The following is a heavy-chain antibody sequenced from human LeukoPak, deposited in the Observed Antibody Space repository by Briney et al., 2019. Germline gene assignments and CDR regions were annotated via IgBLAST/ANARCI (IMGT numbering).Heavy chain of an antibody. CDR3: ARDSSYGSGSYDYFDS. Sequence: SETLSLTCTVSGGSITNAGYYWSWIRQPAGKGLEWIGRVYTSGSTHYNPSLKSRVTISVGTSKNQFSLKLNSVTAADTAMYFCARDSSYGSGSYDYFDSWGQGILVTVSS. V-gene: IGHV4-61*02. CDR2: VYTSGST. CDR1: GGSITNAGYY. J-gene: IGHJ4*02. D-gene: IGHD3-10*01.